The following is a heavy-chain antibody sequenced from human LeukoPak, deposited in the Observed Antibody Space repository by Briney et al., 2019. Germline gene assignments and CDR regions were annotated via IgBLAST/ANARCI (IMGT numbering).Heavy chain of an antibody. CDR2: ISGDGGST. CDR3: AKDISGYSGYDSSDY. D-gene: IGHD5-12*01. Sequence: PGGSLRLSCAASGFTFDDYAMHWVRQAPGKGLEWVSLISGDGGSTYYADSVKGRFTISRDNSKNSLYLQMNSLRTEDTALYYCAKDISGYSGYDSSDYWGQGTLVTVSS. J-gene: IGHJ4*02. V-gene: IGHV3-43*02. CDR1: GFTFDDYA.